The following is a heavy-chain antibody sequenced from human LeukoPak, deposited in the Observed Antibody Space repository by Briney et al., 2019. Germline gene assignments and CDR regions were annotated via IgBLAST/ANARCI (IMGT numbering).Heavy chain of an antibody. CDR2: ISAYNGNT. CDR1: GYTFTSYG. J-gene: IGHJ6*02. Sequence: ASVKVSCTASGYTFTSYGISWVRQAPGQGLEWMGWISAYNGNTNYAQKLQGRVTMTTDTSTSTAYMELRSLRSDDTAVYYCARQQWLVLYYHYGMDVWGQGTTVTVSS. CDR3: ARQQWLVLYYHYGMDV. D-gene: IGHD6-19*01. V-gene: IGHV1-18*01.